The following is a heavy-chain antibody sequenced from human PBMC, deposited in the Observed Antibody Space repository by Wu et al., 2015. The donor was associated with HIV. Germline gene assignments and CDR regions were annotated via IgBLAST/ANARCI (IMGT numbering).Heavy chain of an antibody. D-gene: IGHD6-19*01. CDR1: GGTFSSYA. V-gene: IGHV1-69*05. Sequence: QVQLVQSGAEVKKPGSSVKVSCKASGGTFSSYAISWVRQAPGQGLEWMGGIIPIFGTANYAQKFQGRVTITTDESTSTAYMELSSLRSEDTAVYYCARFPPPVDSGWYSIGYYYYGMDVWGQGTTVTVSS. CDR2: IIPIFGTA. CDR3: ARFPPPVDSGWYSIGYYYYGMDV. J-gene: IGHJ6*02.